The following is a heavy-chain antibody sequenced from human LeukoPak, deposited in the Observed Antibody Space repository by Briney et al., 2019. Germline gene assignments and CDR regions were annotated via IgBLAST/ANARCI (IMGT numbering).Heavy chain of an antibody. Sequence: ASVKVSCKASGYTFTSYYMHWVRQAPRQGLEWMGIINPSGGSTSYAQKFQGRVTMTRDMSTSTEYMELSSLRSEDTAVYYCARDNSVEDTAWWFDPWGQGTLVTVSS. J-gene: IGHJ5*02. CDR2: INPSGGST. CDR1: GYTFTSYY. V-gene: IGHV1-46*01. D-gene: IGHD4-23*01. CDR3: ARDNSVEDTAWWFDP.